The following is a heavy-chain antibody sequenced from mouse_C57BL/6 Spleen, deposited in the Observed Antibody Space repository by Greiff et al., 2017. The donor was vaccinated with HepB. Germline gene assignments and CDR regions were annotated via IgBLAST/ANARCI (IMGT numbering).Heavy chain of an antibody. D-gene: IGHD2-1*01. J-gene: IGHJ4*01. V-gene: IGHV1-4*01. CDR2: INPSSGYT. Sequence: VQLQQSGAELVRPGASVKMSCTASGYTFTSYTMHWVKQRPGQGLEWIGYINPSSGYTKYNQKFNDKATLTADKSSSTAYMQLSSLTSEDSAVYNCASYGNQYYYAMDCWGQGTSVTVST. CDR1: GYTFTSYT. CDR3: ASYGNQYYYAMDC.